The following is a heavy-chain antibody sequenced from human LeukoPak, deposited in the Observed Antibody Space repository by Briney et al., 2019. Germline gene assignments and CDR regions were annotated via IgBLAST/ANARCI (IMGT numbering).Heavy chain of an antibody. CDR3: ARDRDYSNSLDY. J-gene: IGHJ4*02. CDR1: GDSISSCY. D-gene: IGHD6-6*01. Sequence: PSETLPLTCTVSGDSISSCYWSWIRQPAEKGLEWIGRICTSGTINYNPSLKNRVTMSVDTSKNQFSLKLTSVTAADTAVYYCARDRDYSNSLDYWGQGTLVTVSS. V-gene: IGHV4-4*07. CDR2: ICTSGTI.